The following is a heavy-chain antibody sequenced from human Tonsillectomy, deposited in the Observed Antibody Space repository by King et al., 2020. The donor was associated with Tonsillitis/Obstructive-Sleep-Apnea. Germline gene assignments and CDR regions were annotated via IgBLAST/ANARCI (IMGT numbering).Heavy chain of an antibody. D-gene: IGHD2-15*01. Sequence: QLVQSGSELKRPGASVKVSCKASRYTFISYAMNWVRQAPGQGLEWMGWINTNTGNPTYAQGFTGRFVFSLDTSVSTAYLQISSLKAEDTAVYYCARVLEGYCSGGSCYYFDYWGQGTLVTVSS. CDR1: RYTFISYA. J-gene: IGHJ4*02. CDR2: INTNTGNP. V-gene: IGHV7-4-1*02. CDR3: ARVLEGYCSGGSCYYFDY.